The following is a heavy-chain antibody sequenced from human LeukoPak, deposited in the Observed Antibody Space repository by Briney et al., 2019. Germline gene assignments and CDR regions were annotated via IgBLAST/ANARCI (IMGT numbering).Heavy chain of an antibody. CDR2: IWYDGSNK. Sequence: GGSLRLSCAASGFTLSSYDMHWVRQAPREGLEWVSVIWYDGSNKYYADSVKGRFTISRDNSKNTLFLQINSLRAEDTAVYYCARSPKGDSYGMDVWGQGTTVTVSS. J-gene: IGHJ6*02. V-gene: IGHV3-33*01. CDR3: ARSPKGDSYGMDV. CDR1: GFTLSSYD.